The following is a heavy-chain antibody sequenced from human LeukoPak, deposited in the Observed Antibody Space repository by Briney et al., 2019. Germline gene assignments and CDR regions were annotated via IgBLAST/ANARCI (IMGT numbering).Heavy chain of an antibody. CDR2: IYYNGNT. CDR1: GGSINNYY. D-gene: IGHD1-26*01. J-gene: IGHJ4*02. CDR3: ARAAYSGSYHSDY. V-gene: IGHV4-59*01. Sequence: SETLSLTCTLSGGSINNYYWSWIRQPPGKGLEWIGYIYYNGNTNYNPSLKSRVTISVDTSKNQFSLKLSSVTAADTAVYYCARAAYSGSYHSDYWGQGTLVTVSS.